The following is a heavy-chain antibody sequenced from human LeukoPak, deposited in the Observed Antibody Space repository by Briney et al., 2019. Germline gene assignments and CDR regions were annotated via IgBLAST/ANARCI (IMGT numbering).Heavy chain of an antibody. CDR3: ARHSPDYYDSSGYRYYYYYMDV. J-gene: IGHJ6*03. D-gene: IGHD3-22*01. Sequence: SEILSLTCTVSGGSLSSTSYYWGWIRQPPGKGLEWIGTMYYSGSTYYNPSLKSRVTISVDRSENQFSLKVSSVTAADTAVYYCARHSPDYYDSSGYRYYYYYMDVWGKGTTVTVSS. V-gene: IGHV4-39*01. CDR1: GGSLSSTSYY. CDR2: MYYSGST.